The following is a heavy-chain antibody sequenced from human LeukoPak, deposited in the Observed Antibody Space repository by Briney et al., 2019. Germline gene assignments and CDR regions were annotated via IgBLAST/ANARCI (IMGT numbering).Heavy chain of an antibody. Sequence: PGESLRLSCAASGFTFSSYTMSWVRQAPGKGLEWVSYISSSSGTIYYADAVKGRFTISRDNAKNSLYLEMNSLRAEDTSMYYCARSSGWYRNTFDVWGQGTMVTVSS. CDR2: ISSSSGTI. D-gene: IGHD6-19*01. J-gene: IGHJ3*01. V-gene: IGHV3-48*01. CDR3: ARSSGWYRNTFDV. CDR1: GFTFSSYT.